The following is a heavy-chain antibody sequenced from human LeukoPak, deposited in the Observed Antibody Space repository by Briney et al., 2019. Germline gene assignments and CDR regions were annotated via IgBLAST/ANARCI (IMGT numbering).Heavy chain of an antibody. D-gene: IGHD5-12*01. V-gene: IGHV3-23*01. CDR2: ISGSGGSA. CDR3: AKDRGLDDYYMDV. J-gene: IGHJ6*03. CDR1: GFTFSSYA. Sequence: PGGSLRLSCAASGFTFSSYAMSWVRQAPGKGLEWVSAISGSGGSAYYAGSVKGRFTISRDNSKNTLYLQMSSLRAEDTAVYYCAKDRGLDDYYMDVWGKGTTVTVSS.